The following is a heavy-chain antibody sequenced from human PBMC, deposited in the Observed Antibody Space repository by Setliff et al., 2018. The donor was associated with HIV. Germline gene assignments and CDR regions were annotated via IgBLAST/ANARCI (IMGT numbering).Heavy chain of an antibody. CDR3: ARDLSNYNFWSGYSTDAFDI. D-gene: IGHD3-3*01. CDR1: GYSFTTSG. J-gene: IGHJ3*02. Sequence: GASVKVSCKASGYSFTTSGVSWVRQAPGQGLEWMGWISAYNGNTNYAQKLQGRVTMTTDTSTSTAYMELRSLRSDDTAVYYCARDLSNYNFWSGYSTDAFDIWGQGTMVTVSS. CDR2: ISAYNGNT. V-gene: IGHV1-18*01.